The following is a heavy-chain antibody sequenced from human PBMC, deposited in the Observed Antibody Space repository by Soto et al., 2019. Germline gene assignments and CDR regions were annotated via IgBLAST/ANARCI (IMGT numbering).Heavy chain of an antibody. CDR3: ARWESTGYTRSFLFDY. CDR2: IYPGDSDT. Sequence: GESLKISCKGSGYSFSTYWIGWVRQMPGKGLEWIGIIYPGDSDTRYSPSFRGQVTISADKSISTAYLQWSSLKASDTAMYYWARWESTGYTRSFLFDYWGQGSLVTVSS. V-gene: IGHV5-51*01. D-gene: IGHD6-13*01. CDR1: GYSFSTYW. J-gene: IGHJ4*02.